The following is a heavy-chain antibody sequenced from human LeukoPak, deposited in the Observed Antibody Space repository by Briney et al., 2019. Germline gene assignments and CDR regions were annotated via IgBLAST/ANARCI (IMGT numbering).Heavy chain of an antibody. Sequence: EASVKVSCKASGYTFTGYYIHWVRQAPGQGLEWMGWISPDSGGTNYAQKFQGRVTMTRDTSIRTAYMELSSLRSDDTALYFCAREDYFGSGSFRDWFDPWGQGTLVIVSS. CDR1: GYTFTGYY. V-gene: IGHV1-2*02. CDR2: ISPDSGGT. D-gene: IGHD3-10*01. J-gene: IGHJ5*02. CDR3: AREDYFGSGSFRDWFDP.